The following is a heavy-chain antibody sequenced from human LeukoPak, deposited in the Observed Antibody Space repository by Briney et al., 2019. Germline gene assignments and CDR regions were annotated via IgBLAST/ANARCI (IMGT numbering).Heavy chain of an antibody. V-gene: IGHV3-74*01. J-gene: IGHJ6*02. CDR2: INGDGSST. CDR1: GFTFSSYW. D-gene: IGHD2-2*01. CDR3: ARDQVVPAAFYYYYYGMDV. Sequence: GGSLRLSCAASGFTFSSYWMHWVRQAPGKGLVWVSRINGDGSSTSYADSVKGRFTTSRDNAKNTLYLQMNSLRAEDTAVYYCARDQVVPAAFYYYYYGMDVWGQGTTVTVSS.